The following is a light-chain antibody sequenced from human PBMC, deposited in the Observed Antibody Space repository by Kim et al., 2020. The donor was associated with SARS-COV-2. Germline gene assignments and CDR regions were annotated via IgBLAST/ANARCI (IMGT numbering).Light chain of an antibody. CDR3: QVWDSNTVV. Sequence: VALGQTARISGGGNNIGSKNVPWYQQKPGQAPVLVIYRDDTRPPGIPERFSGSNSGNTATLTISRAQAGDEADYYCQVWDSNTVVFGGGTQLTVL. J-gene: IGLJ2*01. CDR1: NIGSKN. CDR2: RDD. V-gene: IGLV3-9*01.